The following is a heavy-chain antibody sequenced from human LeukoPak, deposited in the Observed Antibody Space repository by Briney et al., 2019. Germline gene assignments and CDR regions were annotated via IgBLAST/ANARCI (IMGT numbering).Heavy chain of an antibody. CDR3: ARDMSSSSGYGMDV. V-gene: IGHV3-21*01. D-gene: IGHD6-6*01. Sequence: PGGSLRLSCAASGFTFSSYSMNWVRQAPGKGLEWVSSISSSSSYIYYADSVKGRFTISRDNAKNSLYLQMNSLRAEDTAVYYCARDMSSSSGYGMDVWGQGTTVTVSS. CDR2: ISSSSSYI. J-gene: IGHJ6*02. CDR1: GFTFSSYS.